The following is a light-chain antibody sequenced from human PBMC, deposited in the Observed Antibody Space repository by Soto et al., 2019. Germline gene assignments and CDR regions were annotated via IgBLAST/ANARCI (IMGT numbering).Light chain of an antibody. CDR1: SSDVGGYNY. CDR3: ISYTSSSTVV. J-gene: IGLJ2*01. CDR2: DVS. Sequence: QSVLTQPASVSGSPGQSITISCTGTSSDVGGYNYVSWYQQHPGKAPKLMIYDVSNRPSGVSNRFSGSKSGNTASLTLSGLQAEDEADYFCISYTSSSTVVFGGSTKVTVL. V-gene: IGLV2-14*01.